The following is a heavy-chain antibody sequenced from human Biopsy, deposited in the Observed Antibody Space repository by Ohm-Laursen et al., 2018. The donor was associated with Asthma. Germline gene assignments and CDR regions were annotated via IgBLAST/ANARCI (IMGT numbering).Heavy chain of an antibody. CDR1: GVSIRSYY. CDR3: AGFCSGGNCPDH. J-gene: IGHJ4*02. V-gene: IGHV4-59*01. Sequence: GTLSLTCPVSGVSIRSYYWTWIRQPPGKGLEWIGNIHYSGSTYSNPSLKSRVTISVDTSKKQISLRLNSVIAADTAVYYCAGFCSGGNCPDHWGQGTLVTVSS. CDR2: IHYSGST. D-gene: IGHD2-15*01.